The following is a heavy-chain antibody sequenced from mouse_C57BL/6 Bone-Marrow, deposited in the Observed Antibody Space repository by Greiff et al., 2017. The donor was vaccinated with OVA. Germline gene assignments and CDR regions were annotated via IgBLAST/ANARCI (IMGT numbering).Heavy chain of an antibody. D-gene: IGHD1-1*01. Sequence: EVQLQQSGPELVKPGASVKMSCKASGYTFTDYNMHWVKQSHGKSLEWIGYINPNNGGTSYNQKFKGKATLTGNKSSSTAYMELRSLTSEDSAVYYCARKNYYGSDYWGQGTTLTVSS. CDR1: GYTFTDYN. CDR3: ARKNYYGSDY. CDR2: INPNNGGT. J-gene: IGHJ2*01. V-gene: IGHV1-22*01.